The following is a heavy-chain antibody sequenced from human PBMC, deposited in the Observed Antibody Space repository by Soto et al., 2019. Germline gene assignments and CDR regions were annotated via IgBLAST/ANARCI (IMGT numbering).Heavy chain of an antibody. J-gene: IGHJ1*01. V-gene: IGHV1-69*12. Sequence: QVQLVQSGAEVKKPGSSVKVSCKASGGTFSSYAISWVRQAPGQGLEWMGGIIPIFGTANYAQKFQGRVTITADESTSXAYMELSSLRSEDTAVYYCARGDRDIEMQGEYFQHWGQGTLVTVSS. CDR1: GGTFSSYA. CDR2: IIPIFGTA. CDR3: ARGDRDIEMQGEYFQH.